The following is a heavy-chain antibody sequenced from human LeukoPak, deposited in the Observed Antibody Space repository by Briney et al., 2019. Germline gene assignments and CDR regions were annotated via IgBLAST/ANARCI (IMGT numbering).Heavy chain of an antibody. Sequence: SETLSLTCAVYGGSFSRYYWSWIRQSPGKGLEWIGEINHSASTNYNPSLTSRVTISVDTSKNRFSLRMSSVPAADTAVYFCARPELSSGGAFDIWGDRTMVSVSS. V-gene: IGHV4-34*01. CDR2: INHSAST. CDR3: ARPELSSGGAFDI. J-gene: IGHJ3*02. D-gene: IGHD1-26*01. CDR1: GGSFSRYY.